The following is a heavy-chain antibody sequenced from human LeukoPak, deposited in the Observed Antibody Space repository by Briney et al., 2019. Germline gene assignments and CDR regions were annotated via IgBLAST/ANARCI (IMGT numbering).Heavy chain of an antibody. CDR2: IYTSGST. D-gene: IGHD1-26*01. Sequence: SQTLSLTCTVSGGSISSGSYYWSWIRQPAGKGLEWIGRIYTSGSTNYNPSLKSRVTISVDTSKNQFSLKVNSVTAAGTAVYYCARSFTGSPGGNFDIWGQGTMAAVSS. CDR1: GGSISSGSYY. J-gene: IGHJ3*02. V-gene: IGHV4-61*02. CDR3: ARSFTGSPGGNFDI.